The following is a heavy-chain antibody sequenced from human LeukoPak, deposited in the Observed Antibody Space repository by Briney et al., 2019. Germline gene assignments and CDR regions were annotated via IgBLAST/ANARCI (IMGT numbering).Heavy chain of an antibody. Sequence: GGSLRLSCAVSGFTFSSSDMHWVRQATGEGLEWVSAIGTAGDTYYSGSVKGRFTISRDNSKNTLYLQMNSLRAEDTAVYYCAKSPLNYDFWSGYWYYFDYWGQGTLVTVSS. D-gene: IGHD3-3*01. V-gene: IGHV3-13*01. J-gene: IGHJ4*02. CDR1: GFTFSSSD. CDR2: IGTAGDT. CDR3: AKSPLNYDFWSGYWYYFDY.